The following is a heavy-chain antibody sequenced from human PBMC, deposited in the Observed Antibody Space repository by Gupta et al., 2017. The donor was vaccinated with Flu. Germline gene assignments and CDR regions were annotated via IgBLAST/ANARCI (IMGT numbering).Heavy chain of an antibody. CDR2: INHSGST. V-gene: IGHV4-34*01. CDR3: ARGGVPIVVVPAANHNGMDV. Sequence: QVQLQQWGAGLLKPSETLSLTCAVYGGSFSGYYWSWIRQPPGKGLEWIGEINHSGSTNYNPSLKSRVTISVDTSKNQFSLKLSSVTAADTAVYYCARGGVPIVVVPAANHNGMDVWGQGTTVTVSS. J-gene: IGHJ6*02. CDR1: GGSFSGYY. D-gene: IGHD2-2*01.